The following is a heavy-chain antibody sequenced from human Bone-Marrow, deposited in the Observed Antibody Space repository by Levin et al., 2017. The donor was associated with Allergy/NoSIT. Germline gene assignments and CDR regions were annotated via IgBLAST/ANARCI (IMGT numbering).Heavy chain of an antibody. CDR3: ARFDSSGRSVNDAFDL. Sequence: SETLSLTCVVSGGSITSGGFSWSWIRQPPGKGLEWIGYIYHGGSTHYNPSLKSRVAISGDMSKNQFSLNLTSVTAADTAVYFCARFDSSGRSVNDAFDLWGRGTRVTVSS. D-gene: IGHD3-22*01. CDR2: IYHGGST. J-gene: IGHJ3*01. V-gene: IGHV4-30-2*01. CDR1: GGSITSGGFS.